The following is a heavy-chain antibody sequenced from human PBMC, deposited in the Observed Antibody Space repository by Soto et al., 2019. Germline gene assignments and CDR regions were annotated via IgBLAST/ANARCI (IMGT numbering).Heavy chain of an antibody. CDR3: AKGPKWLLQAEYFQH. CDR1: GFTFSTYG. CDR2: ISYDGSNK. V-gene: IGHV3-30*18. D-gene: IGHD3-22*01. Sequence: PEVSLRLSCAASGFTFSTYGLHGVRQAPGKGLEWVAVISYDGSNKYYADSVKGRFTISRDNSKNTLYLQMNSLRAEDTAVYYCAKGPKWLLQAEYFQHWGQGT. J-gene: IGHJ1*01.